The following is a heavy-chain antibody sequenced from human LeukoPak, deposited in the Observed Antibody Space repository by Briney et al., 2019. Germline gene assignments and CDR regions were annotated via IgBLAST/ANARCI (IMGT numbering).Heavy chain of an antibody. Sequence: SVKVSCKASGGTFSSYAISWVRQAPGQGLEWMGGIIPIFGTANYAQRFQGRVTITTDESTSTAYMELSSLRSEDTAVYYCARGRIVGATTNYFDYWGQGTLVTVSS. CDR2: IIPIFGTA. CDR1: GGTFSSYA. CDR3: ARGRIVGATTNYFDY. J-gene: IGHJ4*02. D-gene: IGHD1-26*01. V-gene: IGHV1-69*05.